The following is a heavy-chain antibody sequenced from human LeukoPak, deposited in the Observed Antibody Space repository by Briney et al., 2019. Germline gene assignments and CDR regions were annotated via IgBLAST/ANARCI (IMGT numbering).Heavy chain of an antibody. D-gene: IGHD2-2*01. CDR1: GYTLTELS. CDR2: FDPEDGET. CDR3: ATDSPQYCSSTSCPSWR. V-gene: IGHV1-24*01. Sequence: ASVKVSCKVSGYTLTELSMHWVRRAPGKGLEWMGGFDPEDGETIYAQKFQGRVTMTEDTSTDTAYMELSSLRSEDTAVYYCATDSPQYCSSTSCPSWRWGQGTLVTVSS. J-gene: IGHJ4*02.